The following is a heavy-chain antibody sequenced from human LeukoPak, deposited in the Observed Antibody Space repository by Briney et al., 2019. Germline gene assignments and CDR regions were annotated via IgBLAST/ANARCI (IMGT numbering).Heavy chain of an antibody. Sequence: SETLSLTCNVSGGSISHYYWSWIRQHPGKGLEWIGRLSYSGSTNYNPSLKSRVTISVDTSKNQFSLKLSSVTAADTAVYYCARHGGSMGADRDYWGQGTLVTVSS. J-gene: IGHJ4*02. CDR3: ARHGGSMGADRDY. CDR2: LSYSGST. CDR1: GGSISHYY. D-gene: IGHD1-26*01. V-gene: IGHV4-59*08.